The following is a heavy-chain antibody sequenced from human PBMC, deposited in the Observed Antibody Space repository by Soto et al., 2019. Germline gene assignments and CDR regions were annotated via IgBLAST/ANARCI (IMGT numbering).Heavy chain of an antibody. V-gene: IGHV4-31*02. CDR3: ARGYYDILTGYLNWFDP. Sequence: SETLSLTCTVSGGSISSGGYYWSWIRQHPGKGLEWIGYIYYSGSTYYNPSLKSRVTISVDTSKNQFSLKLSSVTAADTAVYYCARGYYDILTGYLNWFDPWGQGTLVTVSS. D-gene: IGHD3-9*01. CDR2: IYYSGST. CDR1: GGSISSGGYY. J-gene: IGHJ5*02.